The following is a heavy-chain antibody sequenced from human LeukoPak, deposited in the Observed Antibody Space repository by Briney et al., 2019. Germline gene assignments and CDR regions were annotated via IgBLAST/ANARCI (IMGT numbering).Heavy chain of an antibody. CDR3: AKDRQSIVVVIIDY. CDR2: IRSKAYRGTM. CDR1: GFMFGDHA. J-gene: IGHJ4*02. Sequence: PGGSLRFSCTASGFMFGDHAMSGVRQAPGKGLEWVGFIRSKAYRGTMEYAPSVKGRFTISRDDFNGIAYLQMNSLRAEDTAVYYCAKDRQSIVVVIIDYWGQGTLVTVSS. V-gene: IGHV3-49*04. D-gene: IGHD3-22*01.